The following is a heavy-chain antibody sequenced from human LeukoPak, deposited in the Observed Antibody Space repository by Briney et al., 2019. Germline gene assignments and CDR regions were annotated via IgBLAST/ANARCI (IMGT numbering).Heavy chain of an antibody. CDR1: GYTFTSYA. Sequence: ASMKVSCKASGYTFTSYAMHWVRQAPGQRLEWMGWINAGNGNTKYSQKFQGRVTITRDTSASTAYMELSGLRSEDTAVYYCARSLNRYSSSSGTFDYWGQGTLVTVSS. D-gene: IGHD6-6*01. CDR2: INAGNGNT. J-gene: IGHJ4*02. CDR3: ARSLNRYSSSSGTFDY. V-gene: IGHV1-3*01.